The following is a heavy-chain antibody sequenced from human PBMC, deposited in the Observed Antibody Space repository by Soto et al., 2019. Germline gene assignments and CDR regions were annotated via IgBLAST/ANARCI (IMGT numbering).Heavy chain of an antibody. CDR2: VYYSGST. D-gene: IGHD3-9*01. CDR1: GFTFSDYY. Sequence: PGGSLRLSCAASGFTFSDYYMSWIRQAPGKGLEWIGSVYYSGSTYYNPSLESRVTISVDKSKNQFSLKLMSLSAADTAVYYCGRLEGLATISYYFDYWGQGALVTVSS. CDR3: GRLEGLATISYYFDY. V-gene: IGHV4-39*01. J-gene: IGHJ4*02.